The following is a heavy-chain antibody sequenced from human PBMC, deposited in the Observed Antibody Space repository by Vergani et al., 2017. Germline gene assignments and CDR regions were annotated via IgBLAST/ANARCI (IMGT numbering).Heavy chain of an antibody. CDR1: GGSISSGGYY. V-gene: IGHV4-31*03. J-gene: IGHJ4*02. CDR3: ARAGDSSGYYRATFDY. Sequence: QVQLQESGPGLVKPSQTLSLTCTVSGGSISSGGYYWSWIRQHPGKGLEWIGYIYYSGSTYYNPSLKSRVTISVDTSKNQFSLKLSSVTAADTAVYYCARAGDSSGYYRATFDYWGQGTLVTVSS. D-gene: IGHD3-22*01. CDR2: IYYSGST.